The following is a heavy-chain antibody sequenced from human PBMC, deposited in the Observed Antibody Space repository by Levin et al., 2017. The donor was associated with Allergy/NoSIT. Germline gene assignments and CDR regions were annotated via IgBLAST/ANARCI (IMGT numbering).Heavy chain of an antibody. Sequence: GGSLRLSCAASGFTFSNYGMNWVRQAPGKGLEWISYIGATSSTIYYADSVKGRFTISRDNAKSSLYLQMNSLRAEDTAVYYYVRNQRGMAYFDYWGQGTLVTVSS. CDR3: VRNQRGMAYFDY. CDR1: GFTFSNYG. CDR2: IGATSSTI. V-gene: IGHV3-48*01. D-gene: IGHD6-13*01. J-gene: IGHJ4*02.